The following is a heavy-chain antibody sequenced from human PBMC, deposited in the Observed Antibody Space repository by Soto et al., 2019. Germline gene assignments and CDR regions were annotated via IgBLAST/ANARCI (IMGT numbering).Heavy chain of an antibody. CDR1: GFTFSSYG. CDR2: IWYDGSNK. D-gene: IGHD6-13*01. V-gene: IGHV3-33*01. J-gene: IGHJ5*02. CDR3: ARGSSRWVNNWFDH. Sequence: GGSLRLSCAASGFTFSSYGMHWVRQAPGKGLEWVAVIWYDGSNKYYADSVKGRFTISRDNSKNTLYLQMNSLRAEDTAVYYCARGSSRWVNNWFDHWGQGTLVTVSS.